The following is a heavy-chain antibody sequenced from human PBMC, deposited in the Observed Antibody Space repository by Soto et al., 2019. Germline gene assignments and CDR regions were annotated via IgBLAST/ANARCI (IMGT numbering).Heavy chain of an antibody. Sequence: QLQLQESGPGLVKPSQTLSLPCTVSAGSISSGDYYWSWIRQPPGKGLEWIGYIYYSGSTYYNPSLKSRVTLSVDTSKNQFSLKLSSVTAADTAVYYCARAMITFGGVIVGYGMDVWGQGTTVTVSS. CDR1: AGSISSGDYY. CDR3: ARAMITFGGVIVGYGMDV. V-gene: IGHV4-30-4*01. J-gene: IGHJ6*02. D-gene: IGHD3-16*02. CDR2: IYYSGST.